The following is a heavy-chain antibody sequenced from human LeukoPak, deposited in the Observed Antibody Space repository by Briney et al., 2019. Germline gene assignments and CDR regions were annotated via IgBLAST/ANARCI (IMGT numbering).Heavy chain of an antibody. Sequence: PSETLSLTCTVSGGSISSGSYYWSWIRQPAGKGLEWIGRIYTSGSTNYNPSLKSRVTISVDTSKNQFSLKLSSVTAADTAVYYCARGSGVTRLRWQRTDVQDAFDIWGQGTMVTVSS. J-gene: IGHJ3*02. CDR3: ARGSGVTRLRWQRTDVQDAFDI. CDR1: GGSISSGSYY. D-gene: IGHD4-23*01. CDR2: IYTSGST. V-gene: IGHV4-61*02.